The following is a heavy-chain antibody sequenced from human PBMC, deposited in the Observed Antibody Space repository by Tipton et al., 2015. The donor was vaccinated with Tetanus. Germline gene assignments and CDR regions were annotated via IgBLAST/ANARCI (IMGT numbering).Heavy chain of an antibody. CDR2: IYYSGST. D-gene: IGHD4-23*01. J-gene: IGHJ3*02. CDR3: ARHPLAVVPDAFDI. Sequence: TLSLTCTVSGGSVSSGSYYWSWIRQPPGKGLEWIGYIYYSGSTNYNPSLKGRVTISVDTSKNQFSLKLSSVTAADTAVYYCARHPLAVVPDAFDIWGQGTMVTVSS. V-gene: IGHV4-61*01. CDR1: GGSVSSGSYY.